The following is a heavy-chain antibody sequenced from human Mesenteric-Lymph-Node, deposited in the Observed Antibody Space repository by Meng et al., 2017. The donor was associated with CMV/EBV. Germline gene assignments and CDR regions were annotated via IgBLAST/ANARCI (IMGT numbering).Heavy chain of an antibody. D-gene: IGHD2-21*01. J-gene: IGHJ6*02. Sequence: GESLKISCTGSGFTFSSYWMSWVRQAPGKGLEWVANIKQDGSEKYYVDSVKGRFTISRDNAKNSLYLQMNSLRAEDTAVYYCARSGTICGGDCYFSWDYYYGMDVWGQGTTVTVSS. CDR3: ARSGTICGGDCYFSWDYYYGMDV. V-gene: IGHV3-7*01. CDR2: IKQDGSEK. CDR1: GFTFSSYW.